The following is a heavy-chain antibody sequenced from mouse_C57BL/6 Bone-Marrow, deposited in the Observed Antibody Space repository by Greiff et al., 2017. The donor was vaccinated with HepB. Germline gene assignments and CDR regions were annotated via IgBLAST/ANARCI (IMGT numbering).Heavy chain of an antibody. J-gene: IGHJ4*01. CDR3: ARGNRRAMDY. Sequence: QVQLKQPGAELVKPGASVKLSCKASGYTFTSYWMHWVKQRPGRGLEWIGRIDPNSGGTKYNEKFKSKATLTVDKPSSTAYMQLSSLTSEDPAVYYCARGNRRAMDYWGEGTSVTGAS. CDR2: IDPNSGGT. V-gene: IGHV1-72*01. CDR1: GYTFTSYW.